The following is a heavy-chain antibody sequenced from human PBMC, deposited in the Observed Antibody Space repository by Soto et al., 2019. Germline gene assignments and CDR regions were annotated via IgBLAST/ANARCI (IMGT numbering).Heavy chain of an antibody. CDR1: GFSFSSYA. J-gene: IGHJ1*01. V-gene: IGHV3-23*04. Sequence: EVQLVESGGGLVQPGGSLRLSCAASGFSFSSYAMSWVRQAPGKGLEWVSAISGSGGSTYYADSVKGRFTISRDNSKNTLYLQMNSLRAEDTAVYYCAKSRVRGVIMAEYFQHWGQGTLVTVSS. D-gene: IGHD3-10*01. CDR3: AKSRVRGVIMAEYFQH. CDR2: ISGSGGST.